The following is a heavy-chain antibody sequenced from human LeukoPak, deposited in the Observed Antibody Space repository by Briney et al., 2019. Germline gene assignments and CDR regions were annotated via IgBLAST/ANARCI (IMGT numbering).Heavy chain of an antibody. CDR3: AKGGRGYYFDY. J-gene: IGHJ4*02. CDR1: GGSVSSFY. CDR2: IYYSGST. D-gene: IGHD3-10*01. Sequence: SKTLSLTCTVSGGSVSSFYWSWIRQPAGKGLEWIGSIYYSGSTYYNPSLKSRVTISVDTSKHQFSLKLSSVTAADTAVYYCAKGGRGYYFDYWGQGTLVTVSS. V-gene: IGHV4-4*07.